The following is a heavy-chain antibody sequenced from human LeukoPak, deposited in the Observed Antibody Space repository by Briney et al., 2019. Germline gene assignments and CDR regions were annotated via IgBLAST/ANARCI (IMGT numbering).Heavy chain of an antibody. CDR3: VRTNPWDLTYYFDY. CDR2: IFHSGST. CDR1: GGSIKSHF. J-gene: IGHJ4*02. V-gene: IGHV4-59*11. Sequence: SETLSLTCTVSGGSIKSHFWSWVRQSPGKRLEWIGYIFHSGSTNYNPSLKSRVTISVDTSKNQFSLRLTSVTAADTAVYYCVRTNPWDLTYYFDYWGQGTLVTVSS. D-gene: IGHD1-14*01.